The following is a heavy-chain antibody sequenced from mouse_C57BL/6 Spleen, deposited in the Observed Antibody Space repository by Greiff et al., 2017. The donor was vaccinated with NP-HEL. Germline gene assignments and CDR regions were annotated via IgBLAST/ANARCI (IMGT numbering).Heavy chain of an antibody. CDR2: INPNNGGT. CDR1: GYTFTDYN. CDR3: ARGLRFPHAMDY. J-gene: IGHJ4*01. Sequence: VHVKQSGPELVKPGASVKIPCKASGYTFTDYNMDWVKQSHGKSLEWIGDINPNNGGTIYNQKFKGKATLTVDKSSSTAYMELRSLTSEDTAVYYCARGLRFPHAMDYWGQGTSVTVSS. V-gene: IGHV1-18*01. D-gene: IGHD1-1*01.